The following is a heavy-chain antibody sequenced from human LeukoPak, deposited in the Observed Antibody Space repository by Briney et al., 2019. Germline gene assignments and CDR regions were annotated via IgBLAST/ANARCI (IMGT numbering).Heavy chain of an antibody. Sequence: GGCLRLSCAASGFTFSNYAMSWVRQAPGKGLEWVSAITGSDGSTYYANSVKGRFTISRDNSKNTLYLQMNSLRAEDTAIYSCAKWGDYDVFTGYYDADYWGQGTLVTVSS. CDR1: GFTFSNYA. J-gene: IGHJ4*02. CDR2: ITGSDGST. D-gene: IGHD3-9*01. CDR3: AKWGDYDVFTGYYDADY. V-gene: IGHV3-23*01.